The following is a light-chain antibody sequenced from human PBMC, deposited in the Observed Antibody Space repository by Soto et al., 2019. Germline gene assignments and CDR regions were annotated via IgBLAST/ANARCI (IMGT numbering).Light chain of an antibody. V-gene: IGLV1-40*01. Sequence: QSVLTQPPSVSGAPGQRVTISRTGSSSNIGAGYDVQWYQQLPGAAPKLLIFGNSNRPSGVPHRFSGSRSGTSASLAITGLQAEDEADYFCQSYDISLSVSVIFGGGTQLTVL. CDR3: QSYDISLSVSVI. J-gene: IGLJ2*01. CDR1: SSNIGAGYD. CDR2: GNS.